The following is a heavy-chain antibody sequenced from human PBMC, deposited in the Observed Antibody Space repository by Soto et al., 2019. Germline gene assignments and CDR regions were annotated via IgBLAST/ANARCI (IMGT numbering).Heavy chain of an antibody. J-gene: IGHJ2*01. CDR1: GFTFSSYG. Sequence: ESGGGVVQPGRSLRLSCAASGFTFSSYGMHWVRQAPGKGLEWVTVIWYDGSKKYYADSVKGRFTISRDNSKNTLYLQMNSLRAEDTAVYYCARDRGVDCSGGSCYPYWYFDLWGRGTLVTVSS. CDR3: ARDRGVDCSGGSCYPYWYFDL. CDR2: IWYDGSKK. V-gene: IGHV3-33*01. D-gene: IGHD2-15*01.